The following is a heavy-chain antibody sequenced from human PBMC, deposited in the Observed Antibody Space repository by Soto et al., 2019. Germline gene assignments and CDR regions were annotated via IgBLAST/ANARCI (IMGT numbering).Heavy chain of an antibody. V-gene: IGHV4-39*01. CDR2: IYYSGST. J-gene: IGHJ5*02. CDR3: ARRFIVVVVAATPLGWFDP. Sequence: YETLSLTCTVSGCSISSGSYSRGWIRQPPGKGLEWIGSIYYSGSTYYNPSLKSRVTISVDTSKNQFSLKLSSVTAADTAVYYCARRFIVVVVAATPLGWFDPWGQGTLVTVS. D-gene: IGHD2-15*01. CDR1: GCSISSGSYS.